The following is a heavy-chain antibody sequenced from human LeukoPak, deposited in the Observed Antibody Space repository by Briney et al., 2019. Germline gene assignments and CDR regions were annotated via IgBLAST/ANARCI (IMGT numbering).Heavy chain of an antibody. CDR2: INPSGGST. Sequence: ASVKVSCKASGYTFTSYYMHWVRQAPGQGLEWMGIINPSGGSTSYAQKFRGRVTMTRDMSTSTVYMELSSLRSEDAAVYYCARGDRGEYNWFDPWGQGTLVTVSS. CDR1: GYTFTSYY. J-gene: IGHJ5*02. D-gene: IGHD3-10*01. CDR3: ARGDRGEYNWFDP. V-gene: IGHV1-46*01.